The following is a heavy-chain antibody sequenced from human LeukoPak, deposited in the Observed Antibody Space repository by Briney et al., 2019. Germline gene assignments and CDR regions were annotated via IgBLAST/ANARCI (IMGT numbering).Heavy chain of an antibody. D-gene: IGHD6-6*01. J-gene: IGHJ2*01. CDR2: IAHRGNT. CDR3: ARGPSFGGSSRFDL. CDR1: GGSINSGGYY. Sequence: SGTLSLTCSLSGGSINSGGYYWTWIRQLPGKGLEGIGFIAHRGNTYYNSSLKRRVIMSVDTSKTQFTLIMSSVTAADTALYYCARGPSFGGSSRFDLWGRGTLVIVSS. V-gene: IGHV4-31*03.